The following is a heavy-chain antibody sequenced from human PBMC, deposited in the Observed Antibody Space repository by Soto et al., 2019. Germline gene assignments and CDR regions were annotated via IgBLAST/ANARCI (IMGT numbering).Heavy chain of an antibody. J-gene: IGHJ3*02. CDR2: INPTGSMT. D-gene: IGHD5-12*01. V-gene: IGHV1-46*01. CDR3: ARDTGYDHDAFDT. CDR1: GYSFITSYH. Sequence: ASVKVSCKASGYSFITSYHMHWVRQAPGQGLEWMGIINPTGSMTRYSQKFQGRLTMTRDTSTATDYMELSNPTSEDTAVYFCARDTGYDHDAFDTWGQGTRVTVSS.